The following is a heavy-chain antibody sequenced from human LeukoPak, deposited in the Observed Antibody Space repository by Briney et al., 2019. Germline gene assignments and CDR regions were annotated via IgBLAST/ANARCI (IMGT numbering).Heavy chain of an antibody. J-gene: IGHJ4*02. D-gene: IGHD1-1*01. CDR3: AREGLERRANLDC. V-gene: IGHV3-23*01. CDR1: GFSFGSHA. Sequence: GGSLRLSCAASGFSFGSHAMSWVRQAPGKGLEWVSSITESGADTFYGDSVKGRFTIYRDNSKATLYLQMNSLRAEDTAVFFCAREGLERRANLDCWGQGTLVTVSS. CDR2: ITESGADT.